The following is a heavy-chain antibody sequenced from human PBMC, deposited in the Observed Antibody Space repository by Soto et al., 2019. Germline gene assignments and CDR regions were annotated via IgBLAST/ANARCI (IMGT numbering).Heavy chain of an antibody. V-gene: IGHV4-31*03. J-gene: IGHJ4*02. D-gene: IGHD3-10*01. CDR3: ARGVGYYFDY. CDR2: IYYSGST. CDR1: GGSISSGGYY. Sequence: SETMSLTCTVSGGSISSGGYYWSWIRQHPGKGLEWIGYIYYSGSTSYNPSLKSRVTISVDTSKNQLSLMLSSVTASDTAVYYCARGVGYYFDYWGQGTLVTVSS.